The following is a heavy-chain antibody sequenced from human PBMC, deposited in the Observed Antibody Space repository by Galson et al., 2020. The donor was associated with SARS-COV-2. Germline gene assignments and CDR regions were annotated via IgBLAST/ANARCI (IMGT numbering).Heavy chain of an antibody. J-gene: IGHJ4*02. CDR2: INPAGSI. V-gene: IGHV4-34*01. CDR3: ARGRRDVSMILMIATSASYYFDF. D-gene: IGHD2-21*01. Sequence: SQASETLSLTCAVYGGSFSGYYWGWIRQPPGKGLEWIGEINPAGSINYNPYLTSRVTISKDTSKNQFSLRLTSVTAADTSLYFCARGRRDVSMILMIATSASYYFDFWGQGSLVTVSS. CDR1: GGSFSGYY.